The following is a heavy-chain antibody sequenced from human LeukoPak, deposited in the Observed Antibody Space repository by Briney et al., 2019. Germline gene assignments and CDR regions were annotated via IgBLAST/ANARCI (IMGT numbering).Heavy chain of an antibody. CDR2: ISGSGTI. CDR1: GGSINSY. Sequence: SETLSLTCTVSGGSINSYWSWIRQPAGQGLEWIGRISGSGTITYNPALQSRLSISIDTSKNQFSLKLMSVTAADTAVYYCARDSGTTGEVKFDPWGQGTLVTVSS. D-gene: IGHD3-10*01. V-gene: IGHV4-4*07. J-gene: IGHJ5*02. CDR3: ARDSGTTGEVKFDP.